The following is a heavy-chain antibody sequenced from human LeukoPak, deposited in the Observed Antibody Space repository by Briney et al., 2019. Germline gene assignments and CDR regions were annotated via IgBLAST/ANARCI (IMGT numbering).Heavy chain of an antibody. CDR3: AKDRLYTRYCSGGSCYSNYFDY. CDR1: GFTFSSYA. D-gene: IGHD2-15*01. CDR2: ISGSGGST. V-gene: IGHV3-23*01. Sequence: GGSLRLSCAASGFTFSSYAMSWVRQAPGKGLEWVSAISGSGGSTYYADSVKGRFTISRDNSKNMLYLQMNSLRAEDTAVYYCAKDRLYTRYCSGGSCYSNYFDYWGQGTLVTVSS. J-gene: IGHJ4*02.